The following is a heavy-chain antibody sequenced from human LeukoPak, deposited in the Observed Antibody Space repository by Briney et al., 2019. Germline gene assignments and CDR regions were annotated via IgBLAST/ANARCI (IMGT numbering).Heavy chain of an antibody. J-gene: IGHJ4*02. V-gene: IGHV4-39*01. CDR1: GGSLTSSNQY. CDR2: IYYSGST. Sequence: SETLSLTCSVVGGSLTSSNQYWGWIRQPPGKGLEWIGSIYYSGSTYYNPSLKSRVTISVDTSKNQFSLKLSSVTAADTAVYYCARRDSLFLFDYWGQGTLVTVSS. D-gene: IGHD3-22*01. CDR3: ARRDSLFLFDY.